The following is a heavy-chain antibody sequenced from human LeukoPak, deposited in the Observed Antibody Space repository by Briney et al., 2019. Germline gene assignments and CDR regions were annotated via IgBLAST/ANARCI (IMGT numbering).Heavy chain of an antibody. CDR1: GGSFSGDY. V-gene: IGHV4-34*01. D-gene: IGHD1-26*01. CDR2: INHSGST. Sequence: SETLSLTCAVYGGSFSGDYWSWIRQPPGKGLEWIGEINHSGSTNYNPSLKSRVTISVDTSKNQFSLKLSSVTAADTAVYYCASLYSRRYSGSYRSFDYWGQGTLVTVSS. J-gene: IGHJ4*02. CDR3: ASLYSRRYSGSYRSFDY.